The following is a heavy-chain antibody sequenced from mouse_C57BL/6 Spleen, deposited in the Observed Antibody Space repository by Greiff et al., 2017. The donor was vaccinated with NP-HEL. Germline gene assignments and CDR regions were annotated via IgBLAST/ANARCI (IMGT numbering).Heavy chain of an antibody. J-gene: IGHJ2*01. CDR3: ARSDLFYDGYYD. Sequence: VQLQESGPELVKPGASVKISCKASGYAFSSSWMNWVKQRPGKGLEWIGRIYPGDGDTNYNGKFKGKATLTADKSSSTAYMQLSSLTSEDSAVYFCARSDLFYDGYYDWGQGTTLTVSS. D-gene: IGHD2-3*01. CDR1: GYAFSSSW. CDR2: IYPGDGDT. V-gene: IGHV1-82*01.